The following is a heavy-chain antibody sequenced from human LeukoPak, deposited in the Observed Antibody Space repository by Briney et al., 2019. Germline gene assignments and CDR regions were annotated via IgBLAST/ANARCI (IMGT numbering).Heavy chain of an antibody. J-gene: IGHJ4*02. D-gene: IGHD1-26*01. V-gene: IGHV3-48*04. CDR3: AGRSDLDY. CDR1: GFSFSKYG. Sequence: GGSLRLSCAASGFSFSKYGMHWVRQAPGKGLEWASYISSSGSTIYYADSVKGRFTISRDNAKNSLYLQMNSLRAEDTAVYYCAGRSDLDYWGQGTLVTVSS. CDR2: ISSSGSTI.